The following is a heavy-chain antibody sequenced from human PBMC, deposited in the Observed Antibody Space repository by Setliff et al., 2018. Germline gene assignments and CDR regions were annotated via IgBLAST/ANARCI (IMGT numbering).Heavy chain of an antibody. J-gene: IGHJ6*03. CDR2: IRYDGTYK. CDR3: AKEGMRYWGSPGYMDV. Sequence: PGGSLRLSCAASGFAFSTYGMHWVRQAPGKGLEWVAFIRYDGTYKYFADSVKGRFTISRDNPKNTLFLQMDSLRVEDTGVYYCAKEGMRYWGSPGYMDVWGKGTTVTVSS. V-gene: IGHV3-30*02. D-gene: IGHD7-27*01. CDR1: GFAFSTYG.